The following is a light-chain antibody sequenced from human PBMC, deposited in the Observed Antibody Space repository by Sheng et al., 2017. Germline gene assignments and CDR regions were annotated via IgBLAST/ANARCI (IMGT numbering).Light chain of an antibody. CDR2: GKD. CDR1: SLRNYY. CDR3: QSYDSSLSGWV. Sequence: SSELTQDPAMSVALGQTVRITCQGDSLRNYYASWYQHKPGQAPVLVFYGKDNRPSGIPDRFSGSKSGTSASLAITGLQAEDEADYYCQSYDSSLSGWVFGGGTKLTVL. V-gene: IGLV3-19*01. J-gene: IGLJ3*02.